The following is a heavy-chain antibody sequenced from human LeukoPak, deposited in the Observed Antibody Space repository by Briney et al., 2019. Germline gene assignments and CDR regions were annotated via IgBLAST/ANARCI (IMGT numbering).Heavy chain of an antibody. J-gene: IGHJ4*02. CDR1: GFTFSSYW. D-gene: IGHD3-10*01. CDR2: ISHYDGNYK. V-gene: IGHV3-30*03. Sequence: TGGSLRLSCAASGFTFSSYWMHWVRQAPGKGLEWVAVISHYDGNYKDYVDSVRGRFTISRDNSKNTLYLQMNSLRAEDTAVYYCARDDRGLGSGPPHDYWGQGTLVTVSS. CDR3: ARDDRGLGSGPPHDY.